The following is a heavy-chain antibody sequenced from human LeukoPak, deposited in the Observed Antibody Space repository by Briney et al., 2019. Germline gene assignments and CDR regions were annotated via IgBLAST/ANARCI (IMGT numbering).Heavy chain of an antibody. V-gene: IGHV3-23*01. CDR2: FGGGAA. CDR1: GFTFTNYA. J-gene: IGHJ3*02. Sequence: PGGSLRLSCAASGFTFTNYAMAWVRQAPGEGLEWVSAFGGGAAYYAGSVKGRFTVSRDNSKNTLYLQLNSLRADDTAVYYCARLSGSFDMWGQGTMVTVSS. D-gene: IGHD3-10*01. CDR3: ARLSGSFDM.